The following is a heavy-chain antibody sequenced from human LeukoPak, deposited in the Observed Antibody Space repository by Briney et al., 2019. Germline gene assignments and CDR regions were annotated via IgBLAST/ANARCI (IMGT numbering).Heavy chain of an antibody. V-gene: IGHV3-66*01. CDR3: ARAVHYYDSLGAAFDL. J-gene: IGHJ3*01. CDR2: IYSGGST. Sequence: SGGSLRLSCAASGFTVSGNYMSWVRQAPGKGLEWVSVIYSGGSTYYADSVKGRFTISRDNSKNTLYLQMNSLRAEDTAVYYCARAVHYYDSLGAAFDLWGQGTMVTVSS. CDR1: GFTVSGNY. D-gene: IGHD3-22*01.